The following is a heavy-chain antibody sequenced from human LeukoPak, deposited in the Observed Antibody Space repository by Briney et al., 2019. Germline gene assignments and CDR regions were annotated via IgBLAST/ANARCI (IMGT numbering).Heavy chain of an antibody. Sequence: PSETLSLTCTVPGGSISGYYWSWIRQPPGKGLEWIGYIYYGGSTNYNPSLKSRVTISVDTSKNQFSLKLSSVTAADTAVYYCARLRLRAAVFDPWGQGTLVTVSS. J-gene: IGHJ5*02. CDR3: ARLRLRAAVFDP. V-gene: IGHV4-59*01. D-gene: IGHD6-13*01. CDR2: IYYGGST. CDR1: GGSISGYY.